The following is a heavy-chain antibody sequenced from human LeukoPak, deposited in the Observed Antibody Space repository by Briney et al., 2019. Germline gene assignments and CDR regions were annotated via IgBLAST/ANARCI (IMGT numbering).Heavy chain of an antibody. Sequence: PGGSLTLSCAASGFTFSSYSMSWVRQAPGKGLEWVAAISGSGGSTYYADSVKGRFTITRENSKTPLYLQMNSLRAEDRAVYYCVTPLRGSVFDIWGQGTMVTVSS. V-gene: IGHV3-23*01. CDR3: VTPLRGSVFDI. D-gene: IGHD3-16*01. CDR1: GFTFSSYS. CDR2: ISGSGGST. J-gene: IGHJ3*02.